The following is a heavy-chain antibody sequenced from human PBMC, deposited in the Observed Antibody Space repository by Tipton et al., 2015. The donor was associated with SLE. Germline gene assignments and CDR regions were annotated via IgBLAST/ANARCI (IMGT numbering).Heavy chain of an antibody. Sequence: SLRLSCAASGFTFSSYWMSWVRQAPGKGLEWVANIKQDGSEKYYVDSVKGRFTISRDNAKNSLYLQMNSLRAEDTAVYYCARDIPPGPLSGSYYGGAFDIWGQGTMVAVSS. CDR2: IKQDGSEK. V-gene: IGHV3-7*01. CDR1: GFTFSSYW. CDR3: ARDIPPGPLSGSYYGGAFDI. D-gene: IGHD1-26*01. J-gene: IGHJ3*02.